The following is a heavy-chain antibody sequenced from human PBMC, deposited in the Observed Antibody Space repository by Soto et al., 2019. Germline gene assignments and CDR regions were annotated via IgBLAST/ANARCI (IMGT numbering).Heavy chain of an antibody. Sequence: ASVKVSCKASGYTFTSYGISWVRQAPGQGLEWMGWISAYNGNTNYAQKLQGRVTMTTDTSTSTAYMELRSLRSDDTAVYYCARGVSWFGELLYYYFDYWGQGTLVTVSS. CDR2: ISAYNGNT. J-gene: IGHJ4*02. V-gene: IGHV1-18*04. CDR1: GYTFTSYG. D-gene: IGHD3-10*01. CDR3: ARGVSWFGELLYYYFDY.